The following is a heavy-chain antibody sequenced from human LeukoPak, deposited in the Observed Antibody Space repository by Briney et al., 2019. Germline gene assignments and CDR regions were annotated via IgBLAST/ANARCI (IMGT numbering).Heavy chain of an antibody. Sequence: SVKVSCKASGGTFSSYAVSWVRQAPGQGLEWMGGIIPIFGTANYAQKFQGRVTITADESTSTAYMELSSLRSEDTAVYYCARDPHYYDSSGYSPWGQGTLVTVSS. D-gene: IGHD3-22*01. CDR1: GGTFSSYA. J-gene: IGHJ5*02. V-gene: IGHV1-69*13. CDR3: ARDPHYYDSSGYSP. CDR2: IIPIFGTA.